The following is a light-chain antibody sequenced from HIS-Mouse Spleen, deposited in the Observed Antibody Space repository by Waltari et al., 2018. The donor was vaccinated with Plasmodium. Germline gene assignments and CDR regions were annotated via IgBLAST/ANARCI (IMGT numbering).Light chain of an antibody. CDR2: EGS. Sequence: QSALTQPASVSGSPGQSITISCTATSSDVGSYTLVSWYQQHPGKAPKLMIYEGSKRPSGVSNRFSGSKSGNTASLTISGLQAEDEADYYCCSYAGSSTYVFGTGTKVTVL. J-gene: IGLJ1*01. V-gene: IGLV2-23*01. CDR3: CSYAGSSTYV. CDR1: SSDVGSYTL.